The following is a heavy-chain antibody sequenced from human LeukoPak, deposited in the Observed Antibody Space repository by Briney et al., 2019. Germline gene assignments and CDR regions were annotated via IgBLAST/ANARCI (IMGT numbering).Heavy chain of an antibody. CDR3: ARDRDWGQWLVGEFDY. D-gene: IGHD6-19*01. CDR2: ISYDGSNK. Sequence: GRSLRLSCAASGFTFSSYAMHWVRQAPGKGLEWVAVISYDGSNKYYGDSVKGRFTISRDNSKNTLYLEMNSLRPEDTAVYYCARDRDWGQWLVGEFDYWGQGTLVTVSS. CDR1: GFTFSSYA. V-gene: IGHV3-30*04. J-gene: IGHJ4*02.